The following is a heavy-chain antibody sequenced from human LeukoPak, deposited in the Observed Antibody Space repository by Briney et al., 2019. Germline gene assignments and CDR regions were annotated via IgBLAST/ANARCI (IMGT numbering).Heavy chain of an antibody. Sequence: PSETLSLTCAVYGGSFSGYYWSRIRQPPGKGLEWIGEINHSGSTNYNPSLKSRVTTSVDTSKNQFSLILSSVTAADTAVYYCAGGVAANDAFDIWAQGTMVTVSS. CDR1: GGSFSGYY. J-gene: IGHJ3*02. CDR2: INHSGST. CDR3: AGGVAANDAFDI. V-gene: IGHV4-34*01. D-gene: IGHD2-15*01.